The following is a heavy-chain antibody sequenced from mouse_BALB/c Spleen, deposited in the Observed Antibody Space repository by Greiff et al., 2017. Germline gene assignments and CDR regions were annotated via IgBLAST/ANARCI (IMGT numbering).Heavy chain of an antibody. J-gene: IGHJ4*01. Sequence: EVQVVESGGGLVKPGGSLKLSCAASGFTFSDYYMYWVRQTPEKRLEWVATISDGGSYTYYPDSVKGRFTISRDNAKNNLYLQMSSLKSEDTAMYYCARGVVTTVTGYAMDYWGQGTSVTVSS. CDR3: ARGVVTTVTGYAMDY. V-gene: IGHV5-4*02. CDR1: GFTFSDYY. D-gene: IGHD1-1*01. CDR2: ISDGGSYT.